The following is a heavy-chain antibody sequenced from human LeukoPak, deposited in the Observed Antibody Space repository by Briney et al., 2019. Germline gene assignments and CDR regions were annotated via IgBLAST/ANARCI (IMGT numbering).Heavy chain of an antibody. Sequence: GGSLRLSCAASGFTFRSYWMSWVRQAPGKGLEWVANINQDGSEKYYVDPVKGRFTISRDNAEKSLYLQMNSLRADDTAVYYCARDGGPFDSWGQGTLVTVSS. CDR2: INQDGSEK. CDR3: ARDGGPFDS. D-gene: IGHD3-16*01. V-gene: IGHV3-7*01. CDR1: GFTFRSYW. J-gene: IGHJ4*02.